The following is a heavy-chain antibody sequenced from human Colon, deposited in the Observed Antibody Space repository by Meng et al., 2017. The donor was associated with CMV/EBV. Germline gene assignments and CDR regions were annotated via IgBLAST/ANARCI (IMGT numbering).Heavy chain of an antibody. Sequence: QVQLQQWGAGLLKPSETLSLTCAVYGGSLSGSYWSWIRQPPGKGLEWIGEINHRETTYYNSSLKSRVSISLDTSRNQFSLTLRSVTAADTAVYYCARGSLAVPRTSLTFDYWGQGSLVTVSS. V-gene: IGHV4-34*01. CDR3: ARGSLAVPRTSLTFDY. CDR1: GGSLSGSY. J-gene: IGHJ4*02. D-gene: IGHD6-19*01. CDR2: INHRETT.